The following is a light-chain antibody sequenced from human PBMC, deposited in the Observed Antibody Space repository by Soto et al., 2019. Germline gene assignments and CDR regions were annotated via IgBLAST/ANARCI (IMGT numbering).Light chain of an antibody. V-gene: IGLV1-47*01. CDR3: SAWDHSRSGGM. Sequence: QSVLTQPPSASATPGQRVTISCSGSSSNIGSDFVFWYQQLPGTAPKLLIYRNNQRPSGVPDRFSGSKSGTSASLAISGRRCEDEADYYCSAWDHSRSGGMIGGGTKLTVL. CDR2: RNN. CDR1: SSNIGSDF. J-gene: IGLJ2*01.